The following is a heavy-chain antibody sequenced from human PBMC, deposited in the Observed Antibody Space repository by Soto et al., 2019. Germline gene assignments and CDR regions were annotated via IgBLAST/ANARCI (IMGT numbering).Heavy chain of an antibody. J-gene: IGHJ4*02. CDR2: ISARGGSS. CDR3: AKGSIAYSASVDN. Sequence: EVHLLESGGGLVQPGGSLRLSCAAYGFPFNSYAMVWVRQAPGKGLEWVSVISARGGSSYFADSVKGRFTISRDNSKNVLSLEMNSLRAEDTAIYFCAKGSIAYSASVDNWGQGTLVLVSS. CDR1: GFPFNSYA. V-gene: IGHV3-23*01. D-gene: IGHD5-12*01.